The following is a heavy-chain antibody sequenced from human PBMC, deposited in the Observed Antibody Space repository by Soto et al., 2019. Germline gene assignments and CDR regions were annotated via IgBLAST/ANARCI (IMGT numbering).Heavy chain of an antibody. Sequence: ASVKVSCKXSGYTFTSYGISWVRQAPGQGLEWMGWISAYNGNTNYAQKLQGRVTMTTDTSTSTAYMELRSLRSDDTAVYYCAREARVRYSRSPVGNWFDPWGQGTLVTVSS. J-gene: IGHJ5*02. V-gene: IGHV1-18*01. CDR3: AREARVRYSRSPVGNWFDP. CDR2: ISAYNGNT. CDR1: GYTFTSYG. D-gene: IGHD1-26*01.